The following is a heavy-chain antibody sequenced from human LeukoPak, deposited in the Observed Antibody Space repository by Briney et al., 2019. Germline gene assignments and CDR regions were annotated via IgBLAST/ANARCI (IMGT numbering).Heavy chain of an antibody. D-gene: IGHD5-18*01. CDR1: GGSFSGYY. Sequence: PSETLSLTCAVYGGSFSGYYWSWIRQPPGKGLEWIGEINHSGSTNYNPSLKSRVTISVDTSKNQFSLKLSSVTAADTAVYYCARISLLGYSYGSTDYWGQGTLVTVSS. J-gene: IGHJ4*02. CDR3: ARISLLGYSYGSTDY. V-gene: IGHV4-34*01. CDR2: INHSGST.